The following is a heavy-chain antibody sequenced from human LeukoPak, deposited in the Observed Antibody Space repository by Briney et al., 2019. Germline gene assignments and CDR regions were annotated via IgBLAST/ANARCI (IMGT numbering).Heavy chain of an antibody. J-gene: IGHJ3*01. Sequence: TEGSLRLSCAASGFTFSSHTMNWVRQAPGKGLEWVSSISSTSTSIYHADSVKGRFTISRDNTKNSLYLQMNSLRAEDTAVYYCARGFRAFDFWAQGTVVTVSS. V-gene: IGHV3-21*01. CDR2: ISSTSTSI. CDR1: GFTFSSHT. CDR3: ARGFRAFDF.